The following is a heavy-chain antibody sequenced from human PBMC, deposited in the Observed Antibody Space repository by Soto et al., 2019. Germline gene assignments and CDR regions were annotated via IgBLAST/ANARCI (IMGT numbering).Heavy chain of an antibody. Sequence: PGGSLRLSYAASGCTFSSYAMSWVRQAPGKGLEWVSAISGSGGSTYYADSVKGRFTISRDNSKNTLYLQMNSLRAEDTAVYYCAKFRSGYYYGADPYDLDYWGQGTLVTVSS. V-gene: IGHV3-23*01. J-gene: IGHJ4*02. CDR2: ISGSGGST. CDR1: GCTFSSYA. D-gene: IGHD3-10*01. CDR3: AKFRSGYYYGADPYDLDY.